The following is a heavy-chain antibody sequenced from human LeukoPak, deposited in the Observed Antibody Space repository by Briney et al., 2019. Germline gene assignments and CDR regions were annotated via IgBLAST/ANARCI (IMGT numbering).Heavy chain of an antibody. CDR2: ISGYNGNT. D-gene: IGHD2-21*02. Sequence: ASVKVSCKASGYTFTSYGISLVRQAPGQGLEWMGWISGYNGNTNYAQKLQGRVTMTTDTSTSTAYMELRSLRSDDTALYYSARDEGVTPSELNSWGQGTLVTVSS. CDR3: ARDEGVTPSELNS. J-gene: IGHJ1*01. V-gene: IGHV1-18*01. CDR1: GYTFTSYG.